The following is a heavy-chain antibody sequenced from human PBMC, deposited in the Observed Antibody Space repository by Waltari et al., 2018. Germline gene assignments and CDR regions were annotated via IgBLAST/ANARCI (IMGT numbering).Heavy chain of an antibody. CDR2: IIPSFGTA. D-gene: IGHD2-21*01. V-gene: IGHV1-69*12. CDR3: ARASDSGGDCYSDWYFDL. J-gene: IGHJ2*01. CDR1: GGTFSSYA. Sequence: QVQLVQSGAEVKKPGSSVKVSCKASGGTFSSYAISWLRQAPGQGLEWMGGIIPSFGTANYAQKFQGRVTITADESTSTAYMELSSLRSEDTAVYYCARASDSGGDCYSDWYFDLWGRGTLVTVSS.